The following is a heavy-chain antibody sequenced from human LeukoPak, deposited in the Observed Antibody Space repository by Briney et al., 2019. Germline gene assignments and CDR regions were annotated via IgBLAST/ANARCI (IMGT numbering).Heavy chain of an antibody. V-gene: IGHV4-59*01. Sequence: PSETLSLTCTVSGGSISSYYWSWIRQPPGKGLEWIGYIYYSGSTNYNPSLKSRVTISVDTSKIQFSLKLSSVTAADTAVYYCARIKKGYDSSGYYHSANWFDPWGQGTLVTVSS. CDR1: GGSISSYY. D-gene: IGHD3-22*01. CDR2: IYYSGST. CDR3: ARIKKGYDSSGYYHSANWFDP. J-gene: IGHJ5*02.